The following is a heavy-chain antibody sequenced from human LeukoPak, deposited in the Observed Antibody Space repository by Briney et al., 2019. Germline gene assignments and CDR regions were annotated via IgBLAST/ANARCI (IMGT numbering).Heavy chain of an antibody. CDR2: IYYSGST. Sequence: SETLSLTCTVSGGSISSYYWSWTRQPPGKGLEWMGYIYYSGSTNYNPSLKSRVTISVDTSKNQFSLKLSSVTAADTAVYYCASSHLSVALFDYWGQGTLVTVSS. CDR3: ASSHLSVALFDY. D-gene: IGHD2-15*01. J-gene: IGHJ4*02. V-gene: IGHV4-59*01. CDR1: GGSISSYY.